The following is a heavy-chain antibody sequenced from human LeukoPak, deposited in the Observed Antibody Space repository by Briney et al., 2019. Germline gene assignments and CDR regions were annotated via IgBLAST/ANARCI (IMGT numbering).Heavy chain of an antibody. CDR3: AKAPEWAVAPLYFDY. D-gene: IGHD6-19*01. J-gene: IGHJ4*02. Sequence: GGSLRLSCAASGFTFSSYAMSWVRQAPGKGLEWVSAISGSGGSTYYADSVKGRFTISRDNSKNTLYLQMNSLRAEDTAVYYCAKAPEWAVAPLYFDYWGQGTLVTVSS. CDR1: GFTFSSYA. CDR2: ISGSGGST. V-gene: IGHV3-23*01.